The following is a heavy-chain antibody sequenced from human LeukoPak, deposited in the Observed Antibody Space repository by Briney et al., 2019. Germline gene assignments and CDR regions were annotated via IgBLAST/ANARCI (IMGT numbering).Heavy chain of an antibody. J-gene: IGHJ3*02. Sequence: GGSLRLSCAASGFTFSRYGMHWVRQAPGKGLEWVAVISYDGSNKYYADSVKGRFTISRDNSKNTLYLQMNSLRAEDTAVYYCAKDMQQQLVYDAFDIWGQGTMVTVSS. V-gene: IGHV3-30*18. CDR2: ISYDGSNK. CDR1: GFTFSRYG. D-gene: IGHD6-13*01. CDR3: AKDMQQQLVYDAFDI.